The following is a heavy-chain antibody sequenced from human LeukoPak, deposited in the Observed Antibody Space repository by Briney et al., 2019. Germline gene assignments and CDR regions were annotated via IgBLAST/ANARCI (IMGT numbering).Heavy chain of an antibody. Sequence: ASVKVSCKASGYTFTGYYMHWVRQAPGQGLEWMGWIDPNSGGTNYAQKFQGRVTMTRDTSISTAYMELSRLRSDDTDVYYCASSSSWYNWFDPWGQGTLVTVSS. V-gene: IGHV1-2*02. D-gene: IGHD6-13*01. CDR2: IDPNSGGT. J-gene: IGHJ5*02. CDR1: GYTFTGYY. CDR3: ASSSSWYNWFDP.